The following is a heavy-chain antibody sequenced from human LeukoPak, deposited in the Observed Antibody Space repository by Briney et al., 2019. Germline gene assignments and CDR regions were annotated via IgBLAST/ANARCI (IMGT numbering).Heavy chain of an antibody. CDR1: GYTFNSYG. CDR3: ARSYNSSSWYLYYYYYGMDV. CDR2: RSACNGNK. Sequence: ASVKVSCKASGYTFNSYGISRLRHAPGQGLEGRGGRSACNGNKNYAQKLQDRGTMTPDTSTSTAYMELRSLRSDDTAVYYCARSYNSSSWYLYYYYYGMDVWGQGTTVTVSS. V-gene: IGHV1-18*01. D-gene: IGHD6-13*01. J-gene: IGHJ6*02.